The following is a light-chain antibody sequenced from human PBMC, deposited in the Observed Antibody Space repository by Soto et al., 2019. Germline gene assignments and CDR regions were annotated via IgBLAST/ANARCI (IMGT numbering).Light chain of an antibody. Sequence: QLVLTQSPSASASLGASVKLTCTLSSGLITHAVAWHQLQPEKGPRYLMKLNSDGSHSKGDGIADRFSGSSSGAERYLTISSLQSEDEADYYCQTWGTGIVVFGGGTKLTVL. CDR2: LNSDGSH. V-gene: IGLV4-69*01. CDR3: QTWGTGIVV. J-gene: IGLJ2*01. CDR1: SGLITHA.